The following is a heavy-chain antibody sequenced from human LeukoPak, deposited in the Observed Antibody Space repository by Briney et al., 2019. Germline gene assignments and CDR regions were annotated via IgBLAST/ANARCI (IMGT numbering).Heavy chain of an antibody. J-gene: IGHJ4*02. D-gene: IGHD4-11*01. CDR1: GGSISSSSYY. Sequence: PSETLSLTCTVSGGSISSSSYYWGWIRQPPGKGLEWIGSIYYSGSTYYNPSLKSRVTISVDTSKNQFSLKLSSVTAADTAVYYCARETTAPRWSFDYWGQGTLVTVSS. V-gene: IGHV4-39*07. CDR2: IYYSGST. CDR3: ARETTAPRWSFDY.